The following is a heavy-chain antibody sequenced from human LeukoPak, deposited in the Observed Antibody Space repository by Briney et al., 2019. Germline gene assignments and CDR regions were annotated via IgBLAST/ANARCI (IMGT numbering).Heavy chain of an antibody. CDR1: VGTFSSYA. D-gene: IGHD3-22*01. Sequence: ASVTVSCKASVGTFSSYAISWVRQAPGQGLEWMGGIIPIFGTANYAQKFQGRVTITTDESTSTAYMELSSLRSEDTAVYYCALYYYDSSGYYARFDYWGQGTLVTVSS. CDR2: IIPIFGTA. CDR3: ALYYYDSSGYYARFDY. V-gene: IGHV1-69*05. J-gene: IGHJ4*02.